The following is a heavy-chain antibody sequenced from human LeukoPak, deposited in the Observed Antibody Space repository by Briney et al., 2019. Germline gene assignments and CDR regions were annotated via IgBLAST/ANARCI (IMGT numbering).Heavy chain of an antibody. V-gene: IGHV3-7*01. CDR3: ATYNSDTGGSDY. J-gene: IGHJ4*02. D-gene: IGHD3-22*01. Sequence: GGSLRLSCAASGFTLSNYWMSWVRQAPGKGLEWVANIDQDGTTRSYVDSVKGRFTISRDNAKNSLDLQMNSLRAGDTAVYYCATYNSDTGGSDYWGQGTLVTVSS. CDR1: GFTLSNYW. CDR2: IDQDGTTR.